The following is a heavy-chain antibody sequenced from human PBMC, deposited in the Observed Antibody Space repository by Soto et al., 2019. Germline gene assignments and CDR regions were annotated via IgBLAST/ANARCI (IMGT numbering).Heavy chain of an antibody. V-gene: IGHV3-23*01. CDR2: ISESGGST. J-gene: IGHJ4*02. CDR1: GFTFSNYA. CDR3: AKDLVAAADS. D-gene: IGHD6-13*01. Sequence: PGGSLRLSCVGSGFTFSNYAMSWVRQAPGKGLEWVSGISESGGSTHYADSVRGRFAISRDNSKNTVYLQMNSLRAEDTAVYYCAKDLVAAADSWGQGTLVTVSS.